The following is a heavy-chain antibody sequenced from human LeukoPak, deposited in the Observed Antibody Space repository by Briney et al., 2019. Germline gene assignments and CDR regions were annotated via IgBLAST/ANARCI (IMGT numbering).Heavy chain of an antibody. CDR2: IYYSGST. CDR3: ARQANAPSTIDY. CDR1: GGSISSSSYY. D-gene: IGHD2-2*01. J-gene: IGHJ4*02. Sequence: SETLSLTCTVSGGSISSSSYYWGWIRQPPGKGLEWIVRIYYSGSTYYNPSLKSRVTISVDTSKNQFSLRLSSVTAADTAVYYCARQANAPSTIDYWGQGTLVTASS. V-gene: IGHV4-39*01.